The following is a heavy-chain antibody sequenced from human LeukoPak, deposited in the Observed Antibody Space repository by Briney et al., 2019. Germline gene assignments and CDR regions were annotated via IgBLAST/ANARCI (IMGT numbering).Heavy chain of an antibody. CDR1: GYTFTSYD. Sequence: ASVKVSCKASGYTFTSYDINWVRQATGQGLEWMGWMNPNSGNTGYAQKFQGRVTMTRNTSISTAYMELSSLRSEDTAVYYCAKHLGLLYSSGWPEIGYWGQGTLVTVSS. J-gene: IGHJ4*02. CDR3: AKHLGLLYSSGWPEIGY. V-gene: IGHV1-8*01. D-gene: IGHD6-19*01. CDR2: MNPNSGNT.